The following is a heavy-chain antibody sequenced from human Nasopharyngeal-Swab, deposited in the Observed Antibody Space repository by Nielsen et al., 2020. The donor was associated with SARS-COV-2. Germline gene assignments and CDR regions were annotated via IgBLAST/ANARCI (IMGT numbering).Heavy chain of an antibody. CDR1: GGSISSYY. J-gene: IGHJ4*02. D-gene: IGHD6-13*01. CDR3: ARGYSSSWFDY. Sequence: SETLSLTCTVSGGSISSYYWSRIRQPPGKGLEWIGYIYYSGSTNYNPSLKSRVTISVDTSKNQFSLKLSSVTAADTAVYYCARGYSSSWFDYWGQGTLVTVSS. V-gene: IGHV4-59*01. CDR2: IYYSGST.